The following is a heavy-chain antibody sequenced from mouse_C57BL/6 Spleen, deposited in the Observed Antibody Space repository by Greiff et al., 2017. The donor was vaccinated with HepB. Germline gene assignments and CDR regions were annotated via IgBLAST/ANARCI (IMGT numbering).Heavy chain of an antibody. CDR2: INPNNGGT. CDR3: ARSGYSYAMDY. J-gene: IGHJ4*01. D-gene: IGHD2-3*01. V-gene: IGHV1-26*01. CDR1: GYTFTDYY. Sequence: VQLKQSGPELVKPGASVKISCKASGYTFTDYYMNWVKQSHGKSLEWIGDINPNNGGTSYNQKFKGKATLTVDKSSSTAYMELRSLTSEDSAVYYCARSGYSYAMDYWGQGTSVTVSS.